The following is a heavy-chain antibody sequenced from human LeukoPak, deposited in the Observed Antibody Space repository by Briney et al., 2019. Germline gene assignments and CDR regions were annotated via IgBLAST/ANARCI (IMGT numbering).Heavy chain of an antibody. CDR2: IYSSGST. CDR1: GFTVSSKY. D-gene: IGHD6-19*01. Sequence: GGSLRLSCAVSGFTVSSKYMGWVRQAPGKGLEWVSVIYSSGSTYYADSVKGRFTISRDNSKNTVYLQMNSLRAEDTAMYYCARERYLEIAVAGTIFDYWGQGTLVTVSS. J-gene: IGHJ4*02. V-gene: IGHV3-66*01. CDR3: ARERYLEIAVAGTIFDY.